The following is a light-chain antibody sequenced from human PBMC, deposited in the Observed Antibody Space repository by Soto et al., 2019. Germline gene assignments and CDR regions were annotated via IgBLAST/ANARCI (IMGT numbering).Light chain of an antibody. Sequence: QYALTHPASVSWSPGQSITISCTGTSSDVGGYNYASWYQQHPGKAPKLMIYEVSNRPSGVSNRFSGSKSGNTASLTISGLQAEDEADYYCSSYTSSSNLVVFGTGTKVTVL. CDR2: EVS. CDR3: SSYTSSSNLVV. J-gene: IGLJ1*01. CDR1: SSDVGGYNY. V-gene: IGLV2-14*01.